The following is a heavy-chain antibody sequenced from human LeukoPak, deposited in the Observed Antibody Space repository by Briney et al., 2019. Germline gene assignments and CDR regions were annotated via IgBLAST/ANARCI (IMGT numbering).Heavy chain of an antibody. CDR3: VRDKDWYFDY. Sequence: GGSLRLSCAASGFNFRATGMHWVRQAPGRGLEWVAVDGTNIYYRDSVKGRFTISRDNSKNALYLQMNNLRGEDTAVYYCVRDKDWYFDYWGQGTQVTVS. D-gene: IGHD3/OR15-3a*01. V-gene: IGHV3-30*12. CDR1: GFNFRATG. CDR2: DGTNI. J-gene: IGHJ4*02.